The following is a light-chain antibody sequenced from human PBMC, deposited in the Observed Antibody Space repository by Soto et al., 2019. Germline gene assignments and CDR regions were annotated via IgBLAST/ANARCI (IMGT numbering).Light chain of an antibody. J-gene: IGKJ1*01. Sequence: EIVLTQSPGTLSLSPGERATLSCRASQSVSSSYLAWYQQKPGQAPRLLIYGASSRATGIPDRFSGSGSGTDLTLTISRLEPDDFAVYYCQQYGSSPTFGQGTKVDIK. CDR1: QSVSSSY. CDR2: GAS. CDR3: QQYGSSPT. V-gene: IGKV3-20*01.